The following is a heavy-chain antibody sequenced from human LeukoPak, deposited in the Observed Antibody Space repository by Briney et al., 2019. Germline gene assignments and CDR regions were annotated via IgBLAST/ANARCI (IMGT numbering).Heavy chain of an antibody. CDR1: AFTFGKYW. J-gene: IGHJ4*02. Sequence: PGGSLRLSCVASAFTFGKYWMSWVRQAPWKGREWVVNIKLDGSEKNYVDSVKGRFTISRDNTKNPLYLQMNSLRAEDTAVFYCARDQYDTWSRRGNFDSWGQGTLVIVSS. V-gene: IGHV3-7*03. CDR3: ARDQYDTWSRRGNFDS. CDR2: IKLDGSEK. D-gene: IGHD3/OR15-3a*01.